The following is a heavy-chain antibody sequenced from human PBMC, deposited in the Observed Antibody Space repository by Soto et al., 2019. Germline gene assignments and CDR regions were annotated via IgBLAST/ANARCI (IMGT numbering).Heavy chain of an antibody. CDR3: AKGQRMIIKAFFDS. CDR2: IGRNSGAL. D-gene: IGHD3-16*01. V-gene: IGHV3-9*01. CDR1: GFTFDDTA. Sequence: EVQLVESGGGLVQPGRSLRLSCAASGFTFDDTAMHWVRQAPGKGLEWVSSIGRNSGALAYADSVKGRFTISRDDARNSLYLQMNSLRTEDKALYFCAKGQRMIIKAFFDSWGPGTLVTVSS. J-gene: IGHJ4*02.